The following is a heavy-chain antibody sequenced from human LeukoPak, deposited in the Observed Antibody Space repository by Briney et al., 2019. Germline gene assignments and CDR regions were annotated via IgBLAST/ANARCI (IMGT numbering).Heavy chain of an antibody. D-gene: IGHD3-3*01. Sequence: GGSLRLSCATSGSTFSRYAMHWVRQAPGKGLEWVALISYDANIGSNKYYADSVKGRFTISRDNSKNTLYLQMNSLRAEDTAVYYCARDGGYDFWSGYYQDYWGQGTLVTVSS. CDR3: ARDGGYDFWSGYYQDY. CDR1: GSTFSRYA. V-gene: IGHV3-30-3*01. CDR2: ISYDANIGSNK. J-gene: IGHJ4*02.